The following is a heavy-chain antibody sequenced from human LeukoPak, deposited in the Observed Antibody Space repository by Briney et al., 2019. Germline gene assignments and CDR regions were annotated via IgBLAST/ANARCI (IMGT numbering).Heavy chain of an antibody. CDR1: GFTFSHYA. CDR2: ISYDGSNK. J-gene: IGHJ4*02. D-gene: IGHD1-7*01. CDR3: ARDADELRSFFDY. V-gene: IGHV3-30*11. Sequence: GGSLRPSCAASGFTFSHYAMHWVRQAASKGRGWVAVISYDGSNKYFADSVKGRFTISRDNSKNTLYLQMISLRAEDTAMYYCARDADELRSFFDYWGQGTLVTVSS.